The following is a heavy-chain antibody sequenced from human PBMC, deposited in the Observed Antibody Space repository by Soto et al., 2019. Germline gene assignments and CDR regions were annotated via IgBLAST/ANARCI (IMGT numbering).Heavy chain of an antibody. D-gene: IGHD5-12*01. V-gene: IGHV1-2*02. CDR3: ARGRATEYFFDY. CDR1: GYTFTGYY. CDR2: TNPNTGGT. J-gene: IGHJ4*02. Sequence: RASVKVSCKASGYTFTGYYMHWVRQAPGQGLEWMGWTNPNTGGTNYAQKFQGRVTMTRDTSISTAYMELSSLRSDDSAVYYCARGRATEYFFDYWGQGTLVTSPQ.